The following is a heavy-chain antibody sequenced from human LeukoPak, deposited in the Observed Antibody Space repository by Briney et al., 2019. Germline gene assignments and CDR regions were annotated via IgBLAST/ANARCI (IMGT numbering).Heavy chain of an antibody. CDR1: GGSISSYY. J-gene: IGHJ6*02. Sequence: SEALSLTCTVSGGSISSYYWSWIRQPPGKGLEWIEYIYYSGSTNYNPSLKSRVTISVDTSKNQFSLKLSSVTAADTAVYYCARDQITMVRGVIPSYYYYGMDVWGQGTTVTVSS. D-gene: IGHD3-10*01. CDR3: ARDQITMVRGVIPSYYYYGMDV. V-gene: IGHV4-59*01. CDR2: IYYSGST.